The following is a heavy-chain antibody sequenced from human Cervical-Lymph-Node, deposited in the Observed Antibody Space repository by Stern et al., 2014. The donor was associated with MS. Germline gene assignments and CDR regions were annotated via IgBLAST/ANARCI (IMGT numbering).Heavy chain of an antibody. CDR3: ARRGNGYSGADY. CDR2: CYPGDSDK. D-gene: IGHD5-24*01. J-gene: IGHJ4*02. CDR1: GYSFTSYW. V-gene: IGHV5-51*03. Sequence: VQLVQSGGDVKKPGESLKISCKASGYSFTSYWIGWVRQMPGKGLEWMGICYPGDSDKRYSSSYQGQVTISADKSISTAYLQCNSLKASDTAMYYCARRGNGYSGADYWGQGTLVTVSS.